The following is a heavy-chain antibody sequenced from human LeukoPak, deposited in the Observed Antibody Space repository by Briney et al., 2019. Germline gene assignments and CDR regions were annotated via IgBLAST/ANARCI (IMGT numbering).Heavy chain of an antibody. CDR2: ISGSGGST. Sequence: GGSLRLSCAASGFTFSSYAMSWVRQAPGKRLEWVSAISGSGGSTYYADSVKGRFTISRDNSKNTLYLQMNSLRAEDTAVYYCAKDQQSSSWYRRSKHPAYYFDYWGQGTLVTVSS. D-gene: IGHD6-13*01. V-gene: IGHV3-23*01. J-gene: IGHJ4*02. CDR3: AKDQQSSSWYRRSKHPAYYFDY. CDR1: GFTFSSYA.